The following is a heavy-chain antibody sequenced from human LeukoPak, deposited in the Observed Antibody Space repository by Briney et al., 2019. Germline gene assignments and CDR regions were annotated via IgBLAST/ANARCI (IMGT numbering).Heavy chain of an antibody. V-gene: IGHV4-59*01. Sequence: SETLSLTCTVSGGLISRYFGSWLRQPPGKGLEWVAYVYYGGSTTYNPSLKGRVTIAVDASTNQVSLKLTSVTAADTAVYYCARRWVGKQWLVPDYWGQGTLVTVSS. J-gene: IGHJ4*02. D-gene: IGHD6-19*01. CDR3: ARRWVGKQWLVPDY. CDR1: GGLISRYF. CDR2: VYYGGST.